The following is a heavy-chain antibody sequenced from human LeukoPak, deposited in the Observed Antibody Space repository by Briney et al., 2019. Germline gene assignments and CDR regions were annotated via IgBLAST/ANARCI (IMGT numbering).Heavy chain of an antibody. CDR3: ARAARQGFTMIVVPFFYFDL. CDR1: GGSISSGASG. Sequence: PSQTLSLTCTVAGGSISSGASGWGWIRQHPKRGREWVGYINHSGSTYYNPSLGSRVTMSVDTSKNQFSLKLSSVTAADSAVYYCARAARQGFTMIVVPFFYFDLWGRGTLVTVSS. D-gene: IGHD3-22*01. V-gene: IGHV4-31*03. CDR2: INHSGST. J-gene: IGHJ2*01.